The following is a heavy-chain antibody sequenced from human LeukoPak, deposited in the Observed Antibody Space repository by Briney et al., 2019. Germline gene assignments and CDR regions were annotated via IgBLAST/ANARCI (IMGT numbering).Heavy chain of an antibody. CDR3: AKGPRALDHSTHRFDY. D-gene: IGHD1-1*01. CDR1: SFTFSDYG. Sequence: GRSLRLSCEASSFTFSDYGMSWVRQAPGKGLEWVAGISGSGADTYYADSVKGRFTVSRDNSRNTLFLQMDRLTVGDTALYYCAKGPRALDHSTHRFDYWGKGTLVTVSS. J-gene: IGHJ4*02. CDR2: ISGSGADT. V-gene: IGHV3-23*01.